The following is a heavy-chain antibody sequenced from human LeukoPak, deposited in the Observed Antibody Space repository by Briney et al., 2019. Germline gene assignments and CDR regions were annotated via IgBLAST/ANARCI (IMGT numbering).Heavy chain of an antibody. CDR2: INHSGST. D-gene: IGHD2-15*01. J-gene: IGHJ5*02. V-gene: IGHV4-39*07. CDR3: ARAERDDIVVVVAARRWWFDP. Sequence: SETLSLTCTVSGGSITSGGYFWGWIRQPPGKGLEWIGEINHSGSTNYNPSLKSRVTISVDTSKKQFSLKLSSVTAADTAVYYCARAERDDIVVVVAARRWWFDPWGQGTLVTVSS. CDR1: GGSITSGGYF.